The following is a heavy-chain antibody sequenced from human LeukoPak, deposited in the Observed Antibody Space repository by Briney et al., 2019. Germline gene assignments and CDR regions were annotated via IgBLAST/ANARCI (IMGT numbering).Heavy chain of an antibody. D-gene: IGHD6-19*01. Sequence: ASVKVSCKASGYTFTCYYMHWVRQTPGQGLEWMGWINPNSGGTNYAQKFQGRVTMTRDTSISTAYMELTRLRSDDTAVYYCARLERSGPNYWGQGTLVTVSS. V-gene: IGHV1-2*02. CDR2: INPNSGGT. CDR1: GYTFTCYY. CDR3: ARLERSGPNY. J-gene: IGHJ4*02.